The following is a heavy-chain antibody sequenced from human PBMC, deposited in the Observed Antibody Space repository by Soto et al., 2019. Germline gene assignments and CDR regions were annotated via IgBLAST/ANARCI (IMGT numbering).Heavy chain of an antibody. V-gene: IGHV1-18*01. CDR2: ISAYNGNT. J-gene: IGHJ3*02. CDR1: GYTFINYG. D-gene: IGHD2-21*02. Sequence: QVQVEQSGAEVKKSGASERVSCKASGYTFINYGISWVRQAPGQGLEWMGWISAYNGNTNFAQKFQGRVTMTTDTSTSTAYMDLRSLRSDDTAVYYCARTAIAATDAFDIFGQGTMVTVSS. CDR3: ARTAIAATDAFDI.